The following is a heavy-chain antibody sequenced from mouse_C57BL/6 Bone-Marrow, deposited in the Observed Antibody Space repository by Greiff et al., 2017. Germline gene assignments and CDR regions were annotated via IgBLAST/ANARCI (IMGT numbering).Heavy chain of an antibody. V-gene: IGHV1-5*01. Sequence: EVQLQQSGTVLARPGASVKMSCKTSGYTFTSYWMHWVKPRPGQGLEWIGAIYPGNSDTSYNQKFKGKAKLTAVTSASTAYMELSSLTNKDSAVYYCTGFGYGSSWGFAYWGQGTLVTVSA. CDR1: GYTFTSYW. D-gene: IGHD1-1*01. CDR2: IYPGNSDT. J-gene: IGHJ3*01. CDR3: TGFGYGSSWGFAY.